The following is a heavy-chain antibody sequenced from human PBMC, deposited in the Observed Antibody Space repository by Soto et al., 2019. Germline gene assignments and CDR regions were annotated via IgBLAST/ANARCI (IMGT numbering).Heavy chain of an antibody. J-gene: IGHJ4*02. CDR1: GFSFGNYA. CDR2: ISNSGGIT. Sequence: EVQLLESGGDLVQPGGSLRLSCVASGFSFGNYAMNWVRQDPGKGLQWVASISNSGGITYYADSVKGRFTISRDNSENTLFLQLNSLRVEDTAIYYCAKDWIGLGYFFEYWGQGTLVTVSA. CDR3: AKDWIGLGYFFEY. V-gene: IGHV3-23*01. D-gene: IGHD2-2*03.